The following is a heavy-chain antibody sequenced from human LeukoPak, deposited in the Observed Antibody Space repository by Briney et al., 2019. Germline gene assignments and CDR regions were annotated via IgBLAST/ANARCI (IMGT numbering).Heavy chain of an antibody. CDR2: ISWNSGSI. J-gene: IGHJ4*02. D-gene: IGHD6-13*01. V-gene: IGHV3-9*01. CDR3: ARGSLQQLVYYFDY. CDR1: GFTFDDYA. Sequence: PGRSLRLSCAASGFTFDDYAMHWVRQAPGKGLEWVSGISWNSGSIGYADSVKGRFTISRDNAKNSLYLQMNSLRAEDTALYYCARGSLQQLVYYFDYWGQGTLVTVSS.